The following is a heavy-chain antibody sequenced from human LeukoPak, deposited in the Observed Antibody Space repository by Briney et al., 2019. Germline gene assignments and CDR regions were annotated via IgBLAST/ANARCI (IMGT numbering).Heavy chain of an antibody. D-gene: IGHD2-15*01. CDR2: ISGSGGST. V-gene: IGHV3-23*01. Sequence: GGSLRLSCAASGFTFSSYAMSWVRQAPGKGLEWVSAISGSGGSTYYADSVKGRFTISRDNSKNTLYLQMNSLRAEDTAVYYCAKVRVVAGGVPHDASDIWGQGTMVTVSS. CDR1: GFTFSSYA. J-gene: IGHJ3*02. CDR3: AKVRVVAGGVPHDASDI.